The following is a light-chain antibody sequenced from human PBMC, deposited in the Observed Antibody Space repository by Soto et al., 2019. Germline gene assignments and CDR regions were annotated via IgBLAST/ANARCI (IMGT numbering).Light chain of an antibody. V-gene: IGKV3D-20*01. CDR2: DAS. CDR3: QQYGSLTMYS. J-gene: IGKJ2*03. Sequence: IVLTQYPATLSLSQWQRATLSCGASQSVSRDYFAWYQLKPGLAPRLLIYDASTRSTGIPGRFSGSGSATDFTLTISRLEPEEFGVYYCQQYGSLTMYSFGQGTKLEIK. CDR1: QSVSRDY.